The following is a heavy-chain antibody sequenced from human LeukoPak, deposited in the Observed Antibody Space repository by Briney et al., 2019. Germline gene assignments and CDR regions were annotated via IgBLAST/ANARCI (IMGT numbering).Heavy chain of an antibody. D-gene: IGHD3-3*01. Sequence: TVKVSCKASGGTFSSYAISWVRQAPGQGLEWMGGIIPIFGTANYAQKFQGRVTITTDESTSTAYMELSSLRSEDTAVYYCARSPAVRFLEWWYFDYWGQGTLVTVSS. CDR2: IIPIFGTA. J-gene: IGHJ4*02. V-gene: IGHV1-69*05. CDR3: ARSPAVRFLEWWYFDY. CDR1: GGTFSSYA.